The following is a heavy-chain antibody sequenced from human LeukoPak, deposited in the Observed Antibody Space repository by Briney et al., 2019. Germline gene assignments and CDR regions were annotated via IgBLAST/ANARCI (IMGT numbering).Heavy chain of an antibody. V-gene: IGHV4-59*01. CDR2: IYYSGST. Sequence: SETLSLTCTVSGGSISSYYWSWIQQPPGKGLEWIGYIYYSGSTNYNPSLKSRVTMSVDTSKNQFSLKLSSVTAADTAVYYCARDRGYGILDYWGQGTLVTVSS. CDR3: ARDRGYGILDY. CDR1: GGSISSYY. J-gene: IGHJ4*02. D-gene: IGHD4-17*01.